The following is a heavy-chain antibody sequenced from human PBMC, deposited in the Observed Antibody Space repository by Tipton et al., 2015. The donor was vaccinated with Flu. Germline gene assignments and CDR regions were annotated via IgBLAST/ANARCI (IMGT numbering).Heavy chain of an antibody. CDR1: GFTFSRHW. D-gene: IGHD1-26*01. CDR2: IKQDGSEK. CDR3: ARDDNVGATDY. J-gene: IGHJ4*02. V-gene: IGHV3-7*01. Sequence: SLRLSCAASGFTFSRHWMSWVRQAPGKGLEWVAIIKQDGSEKKYVDSVKGRFTISRDNAKNSLYLEMNSLRAEDTAVYYCARDDNVGATDYWGQGTLVTVSS.